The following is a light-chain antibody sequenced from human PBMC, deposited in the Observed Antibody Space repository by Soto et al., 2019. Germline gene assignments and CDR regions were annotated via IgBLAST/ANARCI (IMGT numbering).Light chain of an antibody. CDR2: GAS. CDR1: QSVDSSF. Sequence: EIVLTQSPGSLSLSPGERATLSCRASQSVDSSFFAWYQKKPGQAPRLLIYGASKRATGIPERFSGSWSGTDFTLTISRLEPEDLAVYYCQQYVSSVTFGQGTKVEIK. CDR3: QQYVSSVT. J-gene: IGKJ1*01. V-gene: IGKV3-20*01.